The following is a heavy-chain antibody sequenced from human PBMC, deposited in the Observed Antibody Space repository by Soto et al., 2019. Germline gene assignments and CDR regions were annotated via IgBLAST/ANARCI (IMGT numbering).Heavy chain of an antibody. CDR2: IIPIFGTA. Sequence: SVKVSCKASGGTFSSYAISWVRQAPGQGLEWMGGIIPIFGTANYAQKFQGRVTITADESTSTAYMELRSLRSDDTAVYYCARVQIKRGVIIDYYYYYGMDVWGQGTTVTVS. D-gene: IGHD3-10*01. CDR1: GGTFSSYA. V-gene: IGHV1-69*13. J-gene: IGHJ6*02. CDR3: ARVQIKRGVIIDYYYYYGMDV.